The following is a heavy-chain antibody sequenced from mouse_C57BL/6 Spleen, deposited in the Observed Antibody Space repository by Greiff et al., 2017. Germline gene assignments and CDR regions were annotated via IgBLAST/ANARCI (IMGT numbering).Heavy chain of an antibody. CDR3: ASDGYSHYYAMDY. Sequence: EVQVVESGGGLVKPGGSLKLSCAASGFTFSDYGMHWVRQAPEKGLEWVAYISSGSSTIYYADTVKGRFTFSRDNAKNTLFLQMTSLRSEDTAMYYCASDGYSHYYAMDYWGQGTSVTVSS. CDR2: ISSGSSTI. D-gene: IGHD2-3*01. V-gene: IGHV5-17*01. J-gene: IGHJ4*01. CDR1: GFTFSDYG.